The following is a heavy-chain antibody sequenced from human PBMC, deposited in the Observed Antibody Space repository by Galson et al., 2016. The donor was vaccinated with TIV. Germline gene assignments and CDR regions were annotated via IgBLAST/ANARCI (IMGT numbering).Heavy chain of an antibody. D-gene: IGHD1-26*01. CDR2: IYYSGST. Sequence: LSLTCNVSGGSISNGGYYWSWIRQHPGKGLEWIGNIYYSGSTDYNPSLKSRVAISVDTSKNQFSLRLSSVTAADTAMYYCARWADSGSYYEYFQQWGQGTLVTVSS. V-gene: IGHV4-31*03. CDR3: ARWADSGSYYEYFQQ. CDR1: GGSISNGGYY. J-gene: IGHJ1*01.